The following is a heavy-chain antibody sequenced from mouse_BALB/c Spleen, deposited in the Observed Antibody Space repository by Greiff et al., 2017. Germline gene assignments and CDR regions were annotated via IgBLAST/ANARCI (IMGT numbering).Heavy chain of an antibody. J-gene: IGHJ2*01. CDR1: GYTFTSYW. Sequence: QVQLQQSGAELAKPGASVKMSCKASGYTFTSYWMHWVKQRPGQGLEWIGYINPSTGYTEYNQKFKDKATLTADKSSSTAYMQLSSLTSEDSAIYYCARWGPDYWGQGTTLTVSS. CDR2: INPSTGYT. V-gene: IGHV1-7*01. CDR3: ARWGPDY.